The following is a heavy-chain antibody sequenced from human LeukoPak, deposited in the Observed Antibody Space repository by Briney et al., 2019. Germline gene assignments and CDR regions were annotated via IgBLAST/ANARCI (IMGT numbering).Heavy chain of an antibody. CDR3: ARDYSSTSGKHAFDI. J-gene: IGHJ3*02. V-gene: IGHV3-48*01. D-gene: IGHD6-13*01. CDR1: GFTFSSYS. CDR2: IGSGSSSI. Sequence: GGSLRLSCAASGFTFSSYSMNWVRQAPWKGLEWVSYIGSGSSSIKYADSVKGRFTISRDNAKNSLYLQVNSLRVEDTAVYYCARDYSSTSGKHAFDIWGQGTMVTVSS.